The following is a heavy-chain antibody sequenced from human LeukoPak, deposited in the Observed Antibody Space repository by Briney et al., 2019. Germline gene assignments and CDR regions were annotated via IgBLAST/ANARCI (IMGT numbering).Heavy chain of an antibody. CDR2: IYHSGST. CDR1: GYSISSGYY. CDR3: ARAVRIWSGYYSPHYYYYMDV. V-gene: IGHV4-38-2*02. Sequence: PSETLSLTCTVSGYSISSGYYWGWIRQPPGKGLEWIGSIYHSGSTYYNPSLKSRVTISVDKSKNQFSLKLSSVTAADTAVYYCARAVRIWSGYYSPHYYYYMDVWGKGTTVTVSS. D-gene: IGHD3-3*01. J-gene: IGHJ6*03.